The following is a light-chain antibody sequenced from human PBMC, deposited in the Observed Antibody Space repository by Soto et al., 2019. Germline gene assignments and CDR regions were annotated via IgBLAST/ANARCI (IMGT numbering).Light chain of an antibody. CDR1: SSDVGSHNL. V-gene: IGLV2-23*01. J-gene: IGLJ3*02. CDR2: DGS. CDR3: WSYAGADTWV. Sequence: QSVLTQPASVSGSPGQSITISCTGTSSDVGSHNLVSWYRQYPGKAPKLMIYDGSERPSGVSNRFSASKSGNTASLTISGLQAEDEADYYCWSYAGADTWVFGGGTQLTVL.